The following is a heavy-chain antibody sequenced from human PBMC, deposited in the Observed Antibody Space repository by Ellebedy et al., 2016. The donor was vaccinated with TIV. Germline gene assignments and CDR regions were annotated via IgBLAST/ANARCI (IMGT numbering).Heavy chain of an antibody. Sequence: AASVKVSCKASGYTFTSYGISWVRQAPGQGLEWMGWISAYNGNTNYAQKFQERVTITRDMSTSTAYMELSSLRSEDTAVYYCAADSDVSLMADAFDIWGRGTMVTVSS. V-gene: IGHV1-18*01. J-gene: IGHJ3*02. D-gene: IGHD5-24*01. CDR2: ISAYNGNT. CDR3: AADSDVSLMADAFDI. CDR1: GYTFTSYG.